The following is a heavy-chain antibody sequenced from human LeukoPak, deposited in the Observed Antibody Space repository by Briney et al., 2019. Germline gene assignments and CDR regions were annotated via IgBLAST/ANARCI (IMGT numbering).Heavy chain of an antibody. J-gene: IGHJ6*02. CDR3: ARQSLFYYYGMDV. V-gene: IGHV4-34*01. CDR2: INHSGST. CDR1: GGSFSGYY. Sequence: SETLSLTCAVYGGSFSGYYWSWIRKPPGKGLEWIGEINHSGSTNYNPSLKSRVTISVDTSKNQFSLKLSSVTAADTAVYYCARQSLFYYYGMDVWGQGTTDTVSS.